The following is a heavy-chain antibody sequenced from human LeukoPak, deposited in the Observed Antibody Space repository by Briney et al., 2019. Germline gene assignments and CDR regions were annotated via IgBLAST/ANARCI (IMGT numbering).Heavy chain of an antibody. J-gene: IGHJ3*02. D-gene: IGHD6-19*01. CDR1: GFTFSSYG. Sequence: PGGSLRLSCAASGFTFSSYGMHWVRQAPGKGLEWVAVIWYDGSNKYYADSVKGRFTISRDNSKNTLYLQMNSLRAEDTAVYYRARPQYSSGPYAFDIWGQGTMVTVSS. CDR2: IWYDGSNK. CDR3: ARPQYSSGPYAFDI. V-gene: IGHV3-33*01.